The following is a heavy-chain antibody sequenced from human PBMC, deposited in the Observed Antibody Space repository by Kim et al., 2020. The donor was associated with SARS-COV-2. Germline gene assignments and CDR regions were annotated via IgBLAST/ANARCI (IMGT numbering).Heavy chain of an antibody. D-gene: IGHD6-6*01. V-gene: IGHV4-39*01. CDR3: ARLKGYSSSSTFDY. J-gene: IGHJ4*02. CDR2: IYYSGST. Sequence: SETLSLTCTVSGGSISSSSYYWGWIRQPPGKGLEWIGSIYYSGSTYYNPSLKSRVTISVDTSKNQFSLKLSSVTAADTAVYYCARLKGYSSSSTFDYWGQGTLVTVSS. CDR1: GGSISSSSYY.